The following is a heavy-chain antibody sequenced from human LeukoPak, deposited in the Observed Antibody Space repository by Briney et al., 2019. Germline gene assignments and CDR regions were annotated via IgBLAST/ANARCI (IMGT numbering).Heavy chain of an antibody. V-gene: IGHV3-66*01. J-gene: IGHJ4*02. CDR1: GFTVSGNY. CDR2: IYSGGST. D-gene: IGHD1-26*01. Sequence: GGSLRLSCAASGFTVSGNYMSWVRQAPGKGLEWVSVIYSGGSTYYTDSVKGRFTISRDNSKNTLYLQMNSLRAEDTAVYYCARGPQGKSGSPPYYFDYWGQGALVTVSS. CDR3: ARGPQGKSGSPPYYFDY.